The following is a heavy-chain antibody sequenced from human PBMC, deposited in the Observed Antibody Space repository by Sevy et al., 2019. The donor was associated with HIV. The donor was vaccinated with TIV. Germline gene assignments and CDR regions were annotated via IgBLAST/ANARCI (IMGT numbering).Heavy chain of an antibody. CDR1: GGTFSSYA. CDR3: AGSPIVVVVAATPRDHYYYYYGMDV. CDR2: IIPIFGTA. J-gene: IGHJ6*02. V-gene: IGHV1-69*13. Sequence: ASVKVSCKASGGTFSSYAISWVRQAPGQGLEWMGGIIPIFGTANYAQKFQGRVTITADESTSTAYMELGSLRSGDTAGYYCAGSPIVVVVAATPRDHYYYYYGMDVWGQGTTVTVSS. D-gene: IGHD2-15*01.